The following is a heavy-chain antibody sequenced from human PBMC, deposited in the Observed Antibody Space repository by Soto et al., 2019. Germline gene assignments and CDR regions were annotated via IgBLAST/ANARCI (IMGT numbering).Heavy chain of an antibody. CDR3: ARNVQQWLGDAFDI. D-gene: IGHD6-19*01. CDR1: GGTFSSYA. J-gene: IGHJ3*02. CDR2: IIPIFGTA. V-gene: IGHV1-69*06. Sequence: QVQLVQSGAEVKKPGSSVKVSCKASGGTFSSYAISWVRQAPGQGLEWMGGIIPIFGTANYAQKFQGRVTMTADKSTSTAYMELSSLRSEDTAVYYCARNVQQWLGDAFDIWGQGTMVTVSS.